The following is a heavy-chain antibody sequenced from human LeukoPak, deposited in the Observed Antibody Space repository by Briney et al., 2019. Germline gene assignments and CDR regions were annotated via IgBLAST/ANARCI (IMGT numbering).Heavy chain of an antibody. CDR2: IWHDGSNK. V-gene: IGHV3-33*06. D-gene: IGHD6-13*01. CDR3: AKTKSSSWVFDY. J-gene: IGHJ4*02. CDR1: GFNFSNYG. Sequence: GRSLRLSCATSGFNFSNYGMHWVRQAPGKGLEWVAVIWHDGSNKYYKDSVKGRFTISRDNSKNTVSLQMNSLRAEDTAVYYCAKTKSSSWVFDYWGQGTLVTVSS.